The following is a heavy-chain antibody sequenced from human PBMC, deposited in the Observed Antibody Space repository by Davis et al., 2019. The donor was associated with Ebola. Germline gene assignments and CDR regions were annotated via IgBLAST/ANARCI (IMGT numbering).Heavy chain of an antibody. V-gene: IGHV1-3*01. CDR3: ARGGYCSSTSCYTVFSYYYYGMDV. Sequence: ASVKVSCKASGYTFTSYAMHWVRQAPGQRLEWMGWINAGNGNTKYSQKFQGRVTITRDTSASTAYMELSSLRSEDTAVYYCARGGYCSSTSCYTVFSYYYYGMDVWGQGTTVTVSS. CDR1: GYTFTSYA. CDR2: INAGNGNT. D-gene: IGHD2-2*02. J-gene: IGHJ6*02.